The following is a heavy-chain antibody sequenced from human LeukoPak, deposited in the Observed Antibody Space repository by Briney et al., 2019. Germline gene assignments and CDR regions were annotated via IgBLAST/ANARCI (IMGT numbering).Heavy chain of an antibody. CDR2: IKKDGSQK. V-gene: IGHV3-7*01. CDR1: GFTFSDYW. Sequence: PGGSLRLSCAASGFTFSDYWMSWVRQAPGKGLEWVATIKKDGSQKYYVDSVKGRFTISRDNAKNSLYLQMNSLRAEDSAVYYCARYTRPFDYWGQGTLVTVSS. D-gene: IGHD2-2*02. CDR3: ARYTRPFDY. J-gene: IGHJ4*02.